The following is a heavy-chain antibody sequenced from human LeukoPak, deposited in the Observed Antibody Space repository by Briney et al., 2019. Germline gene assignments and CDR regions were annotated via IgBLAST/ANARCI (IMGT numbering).Heavy chain of an antibody. V-gene: IGHV6-1*01. CDR3: ARDSLEVVAVDAFDI. CDR2: TYYMSKWYN. CDR1: GDSVSGNTGA. D-gene: IGHD5-12*01. Sequence: SQTLSLTCAISGDSVSGNTGAWNWIRQSPSRGLEWLGRTYYMSKWYNDYAESVKSRIAINPDTSKNQFSLHLNSVTPEDTAVYYCARDSLEVVAVDAFDIWGQGTMVTVSS. J-gene: IGHJ3*02.